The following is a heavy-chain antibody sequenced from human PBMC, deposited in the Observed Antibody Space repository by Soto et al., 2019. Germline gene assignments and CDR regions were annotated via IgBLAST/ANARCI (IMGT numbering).Heavy chain of an antibody. V-gene: IGHV4-59*08. CDR1: GGSISTYY. J-gene: IGHJ6*02. CDR2: IYYSGST. Sequence: QVQLQESGPGLVKPSETLSLTCTVSGGSISTYYWSWIRQPPGKGLEWIGYIYYSGSTNYNPSLKXXVXIXXDTSKNQFSLNLSSVTAADTAVYYCARHPYYGMDVWGQGTTVTVSS. CDR3: ARHPYYGMDV.